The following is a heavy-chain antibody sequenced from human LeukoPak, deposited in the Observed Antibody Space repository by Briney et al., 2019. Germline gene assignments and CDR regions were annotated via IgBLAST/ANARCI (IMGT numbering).Heavy chain of an antibody. CDR1: GGSISSGDSY. D-gene: IGHD3-16*01. V-gene: IGHV4-39*01. CDR3: ARHVGDYFDS. Sequence: PSETLSLTCTVSGGSISSGDSYWGWIRQPPGKGLEWIGSMYHSGSSYYNPSLKSRVTISVDTSKNQFSLKLTSVTAADTAFYYCARHVGDYFDSWGQGTLVTVSS. CDR2: MYHSGSS. J-gene: IGHJ4*02.